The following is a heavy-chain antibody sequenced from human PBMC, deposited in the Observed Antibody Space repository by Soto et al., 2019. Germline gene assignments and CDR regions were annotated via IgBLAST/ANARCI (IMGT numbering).Heavy chain of an antibody. Sequence: KSSETLSLTCTVSGGSISSYYWSWIRQPPGKGLEWIGYIYYSGSTNYNPSLKSRVTISVDTSKNQFSLKLSSVTAADTAVYYCARDGDGRMTTNPYYYNGMDVWGPGTTVTVSS. J-gene: IGHJ6*02. CDR3: ARDGDGRMTTNPYYYNGMDV. CDR2: IYYSGST. D-gene: IGHD4-4*01. V-gene: IGHV4-59*01. CDR1: GGSISSYY.